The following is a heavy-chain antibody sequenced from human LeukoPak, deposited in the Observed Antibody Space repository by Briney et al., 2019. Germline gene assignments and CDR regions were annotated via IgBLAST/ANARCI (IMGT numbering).Heavy chain of an antibody. Sequence: SQTLSLTCVISGDSVSSNSAAWNWIRQSLSRGLEWLGRTYYRSKWYNDYAVSVKSRITINPDTSKNQFSLQLNSVTPEDTAVYYCARGGSSGWLGSFDYWGQGTLVTVSS. V-gene: IGHV6-1*01. D-gene: IGHD6-19*01. CDR3: ARGGSSGWLGSFDY. CDR2: TYYRSKWYN. J-gene: IGHJ4*02. CDR1: GDSVSSNSAA.